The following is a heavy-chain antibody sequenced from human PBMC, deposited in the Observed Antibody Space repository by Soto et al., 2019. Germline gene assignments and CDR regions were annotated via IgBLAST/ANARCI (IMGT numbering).Heavy chain of an antibody. V-gene: IGHV3-30*18. CDR2: ISYDGSNK. D-gene: IGHD5-18*01. J-gene: IGHJ4*02. Sequence: QVQLVESGGGVVQPGRSLRLSCAASGFTFSSYGMHWVRQAPGKGLEWVAVISYDGSNKYYADSVKGRFTISRDKSKNTLYMQMNRLGAEDTAVYYCAKGSTAMTYFDYWGQGTLVTVSS. CDR3: AKGSTAMTYFDY. CDR1: GFTFSSYG.